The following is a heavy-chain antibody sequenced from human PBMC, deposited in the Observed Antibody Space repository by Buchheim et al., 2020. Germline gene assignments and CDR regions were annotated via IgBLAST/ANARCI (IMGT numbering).Heavy chain of an antibody. V-gene: IGHV3-48*01. Sequence: EVQLVESGGGLVQPGGSLRLSCAVSGFTFSSSNMNWVRQAPGKGLEWVSHMDIRTTNVHYADSVKGRFTISRDNAKNSLFLQMNSLRAEDTAVYYCVRDFDWAIDYWGLGTL. CDR1: GFTFSSSN. D-gene: IGHD3-9*01. CDR3: VRDFDWAIDY. J-gene: IGHJ4*02. CDR2: MDIRTTNV.